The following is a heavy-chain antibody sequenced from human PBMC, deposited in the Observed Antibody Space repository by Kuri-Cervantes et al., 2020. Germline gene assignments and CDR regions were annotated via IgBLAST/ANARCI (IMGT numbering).Heavy chain of an antibody. CDR2: ISNTGDNI. Sequence: GESLKISCAASEFTFSSYAMSWVRQAPGKGLEWISVISNTGDNIYYADSVKGRFTISRDNAKNSLYLQMNSLRAEDTAVYYCARRSTYSSSWYDYFQHWGQGTLVTVSS. V-gene: IGHV3-21*03. CDR1: EFTFSSYA. J-gene: IGHJ1*01. D-gene: IGHD6-13*01. CDR3: ARRSTYSSSWYDYFQH.